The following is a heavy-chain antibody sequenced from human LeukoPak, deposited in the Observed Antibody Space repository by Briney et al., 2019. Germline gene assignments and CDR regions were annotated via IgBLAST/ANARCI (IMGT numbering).Heavy chain of an antibody. CDR1: GYTFTSYY. D-gene: IGHD6-19*01. V-gene: IGHV1-46*01. J-gene: IGHJ4*02. CDR3: ARDSVFYRSGFYY. CDR2: INPSGGST. Sequence: ASVKVPCKASGYTFTSYYMHWVRQAPGQGLEWMGIINPSGGSTSYAQKFQGRVTMTRDMSTSTVYMELSSLRSEDTAVYYCARDSVFYRSGFYYWGQGTLVTVSS.